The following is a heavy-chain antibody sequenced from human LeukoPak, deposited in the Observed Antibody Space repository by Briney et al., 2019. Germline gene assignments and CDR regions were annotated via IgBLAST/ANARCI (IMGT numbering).Heavy chain of an antibody. V-gene: IGHV3-48*03. J-gene: IGHJ4*02. CDR1: GFTFSSYE. CDR3: ARGGTNGYY. D-gene: IGHD2-8*01. Sequence: PGGSLRLSCAASGFTFSSYEMNWVRQAPGKGLEWVSYISSSGSTIYYADSVKGRFTISRDDAKSSLYLQMNSLRAEDTAVYYCARGGTNGYYWGQGTLVTVSS. CDR2: ISSSGSTI.